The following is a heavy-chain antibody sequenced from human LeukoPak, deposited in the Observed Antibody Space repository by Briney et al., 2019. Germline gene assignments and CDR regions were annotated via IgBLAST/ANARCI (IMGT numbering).Heavy chain of an antibody. J-gene: IGHJ3*02. CDR2: ISAYNGNT. CDR1: GYTFTSYY. V-gene: IGHV1-18*04. CDR3: AGERQAHDAFDI. Sequence: ASVKVSCKASGYTFTSYYMHWVRQAPGQGLEWMGWISAYNGNTNYAQKLQGRVTMTTDTSTSTAYMELRSLRSDDTAVYYCAGERQAHDAFDIWGQGTMVTVSS.